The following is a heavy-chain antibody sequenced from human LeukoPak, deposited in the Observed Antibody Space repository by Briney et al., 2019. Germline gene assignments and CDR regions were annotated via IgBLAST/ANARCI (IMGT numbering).Heavy chain of an antibody. D-gene: IGHD3-3*01. V-gene: IGHV1-18*01. Sequence: ASVKVSCKASGYTFTSYGISWVRQAPGQGLEWMGWISAYNGNTNYAQKLQGRVTMTIDTSTSTAYMELRSLRSDDTAVYYCARERGGYDFWSGYYLDYWGQGTLVTVSS. CDR2: ISAYNGNT. CDR3: ARERGGYDFWSGYYLDY. CDR1: GYTFTSYG. J-gene: IGHJ4*02.